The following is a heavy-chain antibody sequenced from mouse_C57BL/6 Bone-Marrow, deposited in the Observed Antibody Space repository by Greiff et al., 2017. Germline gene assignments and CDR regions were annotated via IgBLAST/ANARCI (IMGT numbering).Heavy chain of an antibody. CDR3: ARLEIYAMDY. V-gene: IGHV5-6*01. Sequence: EVQVVESGGDLVKPGGSLKLSCAASGFTFSSYGMSWVRQTPDKRLEWVATISSGGSYTYYPDSVKGRYTISRDNAKNTLYLQMSSLKSEDTAMXYCARLEIYAMDYWGQGTSVTVSS. CDR2: ISSGGSYT. J-gene: IGHJ4*01. CDR1: GFTFSSYG.